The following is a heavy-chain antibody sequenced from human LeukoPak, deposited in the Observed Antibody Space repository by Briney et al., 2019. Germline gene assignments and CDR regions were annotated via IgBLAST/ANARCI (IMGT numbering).Heavy chain of an antibody. CDR2: IYCDGSKT. Sequence: GESLKISCQTSGYIFTDYWIGWVRQMPGKGLEWMAIIYCDGSKTIYSPSFQTQVTISVDKSTNTAYLQWTSLKASDTAMYYCARQSRGAFDIWGQGTMVTVSS. V-gene: IGHV5-51*01. CDR3: ARQSRGAFDI. J-gene: IGHJ3*02. CDR1: GYIFTDYW. D-gene: IGHD1-26*01.